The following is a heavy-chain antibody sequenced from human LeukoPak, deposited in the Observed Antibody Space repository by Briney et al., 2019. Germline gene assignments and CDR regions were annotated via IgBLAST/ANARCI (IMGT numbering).Heavy chain of an antibody. J-gene: IGHJ6*03. CDR3: ARERLYYYYYMDV. CDR1: GGSINGYY. CDR2: IYYTGST. Sequence: SETLSLTCTVSGGSINGYYWSWIRQSPGKGLESLGYIYYTGSTNYNPSLKSRVTISVDTSKNHFSLKLSSVTAADTAVYYCARERLYYYYYMDVWGKGTTVTISS. V-gene: IGHV4-59*12.